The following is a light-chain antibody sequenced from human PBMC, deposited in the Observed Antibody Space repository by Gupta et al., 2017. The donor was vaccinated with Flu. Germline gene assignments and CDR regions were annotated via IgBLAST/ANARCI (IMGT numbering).Light chain of an antibody. Sequence: QSVLTQPPSASGTPGPRVSISCSGSTSNIGGNAVNWYQHFPGTAPKLLMHTNSQRPSGVPDRFSGSKSGTSASLAISGLQSEDEADYYCAAWDDSLIGWVFGGGTKLTVL. J-gene: IGLJ3*02. V-gene: IGLV1-44*01. CDR1: TSNIGGNA. CDR3: AAWDDSLIGWV. CDR2: TNS.